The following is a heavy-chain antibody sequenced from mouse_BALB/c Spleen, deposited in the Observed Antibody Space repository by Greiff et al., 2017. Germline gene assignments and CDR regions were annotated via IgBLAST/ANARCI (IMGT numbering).Heavy chain of an antibody. CDR3: ARAQISSMDY. Sequence: EVQRVESGGGLVQPGGSLKLSCAASGFTFSSYGMSWVRQTPDKRLELVATINSNGGSTYYPDSVKGRFTISRDNAKNTLYLQMSSLKSEDTAMYYCARAQISSMDYWGQGTSVTVSS. CDR2: INSNGGST. V-gene: IGHV5-6-3*01. J-gene: IGHJ4*01. CDR1: GFTFSSYG.